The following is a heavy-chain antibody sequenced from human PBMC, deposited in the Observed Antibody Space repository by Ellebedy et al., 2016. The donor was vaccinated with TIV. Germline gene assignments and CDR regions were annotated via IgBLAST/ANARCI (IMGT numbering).Heavy chain of an antibody. CDR2: ISYDGSNK. V-gene: IGHV3-30-3*01. Sequence: GESLKISCAASGFTFSSYVIHWVRQAPGKGLEWVAVISYDGSNKYYADSVKGRFTISRDNSKNTLSLQMNSLRVEDTALYYCARGEDAVTPLFDYWGQGTLVTVSS. D-gene: IGHD4-17*01. CDR3: ARGEDAVTPLFDY. J-gene: IGHJ4*02. CDR1: GFTFSSYV.